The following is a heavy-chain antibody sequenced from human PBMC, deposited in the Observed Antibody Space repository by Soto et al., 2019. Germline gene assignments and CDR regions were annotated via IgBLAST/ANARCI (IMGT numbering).Heavy chain of an antibody. CDR3: ARTYDGSGPNSGGYAFDI. D-gene: IGHD3-22*01. V-gene: IGHV4-59*01. J-gene: IGHJ3*02. CDR2: IYYSGT. CDR1: GGSISSYY. Sequence: QVQLQESGPGLVKPSETLSLTCSVSGGSISSYYWSWIRQPPGKGLEWIAYIYYSGTSYNPSLKSRVSKSLDTSKHQFSLKLSSGPAADTAVYYCARTYDGSGPNSGGYAFDIWGQGTMVTVSS.